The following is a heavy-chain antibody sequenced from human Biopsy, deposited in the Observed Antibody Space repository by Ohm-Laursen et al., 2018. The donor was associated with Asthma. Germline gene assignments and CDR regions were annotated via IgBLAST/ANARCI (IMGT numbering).Heavy chain of an antibody. V-gene: IGHV3-11*01. CDR1: GFTSSDYY. D-gene: IGHD6-19*01. CDR2: INGKSNSI. Sequence: SLRLSCSASGFTSSDYYMSWIRQAPGKGLEWISYINGKSNSIEYADSVKGRFTISRDNAKNSLYLQMNSLGAEDTAVYYCARDSYSSGLYDDFESWGQGTLVTVSS. CDR3: ARDSYSSGLYDDFES. J-gene: IGHJ4*02.